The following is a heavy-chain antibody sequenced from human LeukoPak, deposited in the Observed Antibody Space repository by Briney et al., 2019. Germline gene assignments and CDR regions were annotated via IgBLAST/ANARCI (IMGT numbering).Heavy chain of an antibody. V-gene: IGHV4-34*01. CDR2: INHSGST. D-gene: IGHD6-13*01. J-gene: IGHJ5*02. Sequence: PSETLSLTCAVYGGSFSGYYWSWIRQPPGKGLEWIGEINHSGSTNYNPSLKSRVTISVDTSRNQFSLKLSSVTAADTAVYYCARAFRDSSSWFDPWGQGTLVTVSS. CDR1: GGSFSGYY. CDR3: ARAFRDSSSWFDP.